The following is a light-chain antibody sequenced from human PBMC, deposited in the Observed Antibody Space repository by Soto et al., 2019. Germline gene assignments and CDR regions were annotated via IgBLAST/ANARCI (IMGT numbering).Light chain of an antibody. J-gene: IGKJ1*01. CDR1: QSIAKS. CDR2: SAS. CDR3: QQSYGTPPT. Sequence: DIQMTQSPSSLSASVGDRVTITCRASQSIAKSLNWYQQKPGKAPKLLIHSASTLQSGVPSKFSGGGTGTDFTLTIDSLQPEDFATYYCQQSYGTPPTFGQGTKVDIK. V-gene: IGKV1-39*01.